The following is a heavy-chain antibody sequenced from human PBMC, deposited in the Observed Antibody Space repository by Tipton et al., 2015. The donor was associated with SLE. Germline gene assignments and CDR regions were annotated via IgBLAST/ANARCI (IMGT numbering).Heavy chain of an antibody. CDR2: INPKRGDT. CDR1: GYTFTTYD. D-gene: IGHD1-26*01. Sequence: QVQLVQSGAEVKKPGASVKVSCKASGYTFTTYDINWVRQATGQGLEWMGWINPKRGDTNYAQKFQDRVTMTSDTSISTAYMELSRLRSDDTAVYYCARGRGKIVVGPTRLSYWGQGTLVTVSS. J-gene: IGHJ4*02. V-gene: IGHV1-2*02. CDR3: ARGRGKIVVGPTRLSY.